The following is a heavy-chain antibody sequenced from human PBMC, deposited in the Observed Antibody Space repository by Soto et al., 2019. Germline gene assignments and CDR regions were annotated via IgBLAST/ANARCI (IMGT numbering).Heavy chain of an antibody. D-gene: IGHD6-19*01. Sequence: VRLVESGGGVVQPGRSLRLSCTASGFSFSSYAMYWFRQPPGKGLEWVAVISKDGMNKNYANSVKGRVTVSRDNANYSLDLQLNSQRGEDTAMYYCARDMYSSDYFVKWFEPWGQGTLVTVSS. J-gene: IGHJ5*02. CDR2: ISKDGMNK. CDR3: ARDMYSSDYFVKWFEP. V-gene: IGHV3-30*04. CDR1: GFSFSSYA.